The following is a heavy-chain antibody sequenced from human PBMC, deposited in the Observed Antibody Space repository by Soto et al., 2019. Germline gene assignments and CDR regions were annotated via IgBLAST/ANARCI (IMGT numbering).Heavy chain of an antibody. D-gene: IGHD3-22*01. Sequence: PSETLSLTCAVSGGSISSGGSSWTWIRQPPGKGLEWIGYIYHSGSTYYNPSLKSRVTISVDRSKNQFSLKLTSVTAADTAVYYCARGAVVNFDSWGQGTLVTFS. CDR2: IYHSGST. V-gene: IGHV4-30-2*01. J-gene: IGHJ4*02. CDR3: ARGAVVNFDS. CDR1: GGSISSGGSS.